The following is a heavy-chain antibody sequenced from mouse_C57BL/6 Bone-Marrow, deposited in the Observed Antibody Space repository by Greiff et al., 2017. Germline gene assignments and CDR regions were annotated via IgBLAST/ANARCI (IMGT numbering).Heavy chain of an antibody. CDR3: ARSELTGTGYYAMDY. CDR1: GYTFTDYN. CDR2: INPNNGGT. Sequence: VQLKQSGPELVKPGASVKIPCKASGYTFTDYNMDWVKQSHGKSLEWIGDINPNNGGTIYNQKFKGKATLTVDKSSSTAYMELRSLTSEDTAVYYCARSELTGTGYYAMDYWGQGTSVTVSS. V-gene: IGHV1-18*01. J-gene: IGHJ4*01. D-gene: IGHD4-1*01.